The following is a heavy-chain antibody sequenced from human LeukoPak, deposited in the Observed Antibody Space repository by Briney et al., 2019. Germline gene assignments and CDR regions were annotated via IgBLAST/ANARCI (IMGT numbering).Heavy chain of an antibody. CDR3: ARAAPLNITMVRGVIMDWFDP. J-gene: IGHJ5*02. D-gene: IGHD3-10*01. V-gene: IGHV4-34*01. CDR2: INHSGST. Sequence: SETLSLTCAVYGGSFSGYYWSWIRQPPGKGLEWIGEINHSGSTNYNPSLKSRVTISVDTSKNQFSLKLSSVTAADTAVYYCARAAPLNITMVRGVIMDWFDPWGQGTLVTVSS. CDR1: GGSFSGYY.